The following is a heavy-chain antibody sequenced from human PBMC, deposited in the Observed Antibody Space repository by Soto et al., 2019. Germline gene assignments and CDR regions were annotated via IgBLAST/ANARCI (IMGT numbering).Heavy chain of an antibody. CDR2: ISWNSGSI. D-gene: IGHD6-19*01. V-gene: IGHV3-9*01. CDR3: AIAIILSSGVWYRGSFDY. J-gene: IGHJ4*02. CDR1: GFSFDDYG. Sequence: EVQLVESGGGLVQPGRSLRLSCAASGFSFDDYGMHWVRQAPGNGLEWVSGISWNSGSIGYSDSVKGRFTISRDNAKNSLYLQMNSLRAEDTALYYGAIAIILSSGVWYRGSFDYWGQGTLVTVSS.